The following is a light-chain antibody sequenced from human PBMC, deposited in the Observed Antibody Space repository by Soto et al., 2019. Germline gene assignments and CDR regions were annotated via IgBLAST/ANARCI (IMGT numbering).Light chain of an antibody. V-gene: IGKV1-12*01. CDR3: QPANSFPLT. Sequence: DIQMTQSPSSVSASVGDRVTITCRTSQDISSWLAWYQQEPGKAHKRLIYAASSLQSGVPSRFSGSGSGTDFTLTISSLQPEDFATYYCQPANSFPLTFGGGTKVEIK. J-gene: IGKJ4*01. CDR1: QDISSW. CDR2: AAS.